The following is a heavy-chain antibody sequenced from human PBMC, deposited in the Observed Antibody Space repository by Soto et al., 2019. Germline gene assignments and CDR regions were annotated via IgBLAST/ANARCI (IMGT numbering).Heavy chain of an antibody. D-gene: IGHD1-26*01. J-gene: IGHJ4*02. Sequence: QLQLHESGSGLVKPSQTLSLTCTVSGASITFGGYSWSRIRQTPGKGLEWIGYINHLETTFYNPSFESRLSLSSDRAKNQVPLKLHSMSAADRAVYVCARGGGSDSCDSWGQGILVTVSS. CDR2: INHLETT. CDR3: ARGGGSDSCDS. CDR1: GASITFGGYS. V-gene: IGHV4-30-2*01.